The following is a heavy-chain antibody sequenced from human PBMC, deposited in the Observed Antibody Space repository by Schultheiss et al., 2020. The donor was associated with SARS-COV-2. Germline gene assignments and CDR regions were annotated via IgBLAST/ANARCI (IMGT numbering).Heavy chain of an antibody. CDR2: INHSGTT. D-gene: IGHD5-18*01. CDR3: ATYNLPWIQLWFGGWFDP. V-gene: IGHV4-34*10. J-gene: IGHJ5*02. Sequence: SETLSLTCAVSGGSFSAYYWTWIRQSPGKGLEWIGEINHSGTTNYNPSLESRVAMSVDTSRNQFSLRLSSVTVADTAVYYCATYNLPWIQLWFGGWFDPWGQGTLVTVSS. CDR1: GGSFSAYY.